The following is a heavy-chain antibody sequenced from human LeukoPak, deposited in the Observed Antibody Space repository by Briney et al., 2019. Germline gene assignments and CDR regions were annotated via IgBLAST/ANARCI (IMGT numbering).Heavy chain of an antibody. Sequence: SETLSLTCTVPGGSISSYYWSWIRQPPGKGLEWIGYIYYSGSTNYNPSLKSRVTISVDTSKNQFSLKLSSVTAADTAVYYCARSLFIAAASYFDYWGQGTLVTVSS. CDR2: IYYSGST. D-gene: IGHD6-13*01. CDR3: ARSLFIAAASYFDY. CDR1: GGSISSYY. V-gene: IGHV4-59*01. J-gene: IGHJ4*02.